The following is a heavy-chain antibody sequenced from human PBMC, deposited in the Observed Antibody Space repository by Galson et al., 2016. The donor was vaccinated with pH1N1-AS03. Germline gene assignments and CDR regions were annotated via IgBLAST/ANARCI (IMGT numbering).Heavy chain of an antibody. D-gene: IGHD3-10*01. V-gene: IGHV5-10-1*01. J-gene: IGHJ4*02. CDR1: GDSFTGYW. Sequence: QSGAEVKKPGESLRISCKASGDSFTGYWINWVRQMPGKGLEWMGRIDLSDSYTNYSPSFQGHVTISADKSIATAYLQWNSLKASDTAVYYCASYGSGSSPFDYGGQGTLVTVSS. CDR2: IDLSDSYT. CDR3: ASYGSGSSPFDY.